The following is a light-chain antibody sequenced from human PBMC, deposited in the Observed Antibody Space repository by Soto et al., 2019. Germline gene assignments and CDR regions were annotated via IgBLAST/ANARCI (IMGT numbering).Light chain of an antibody. CDR2: GAS. CDR1: QSVTTQ. Sequence: IVLTQSPGTLSLSPGERATLSCRASQSVTTQLAWYQQKPGQAPTLIIHGASSRANGVPDRITGSGSGTDFTLSISRLEPEDFAVYYCQQYGGTPPITFGQGTRLEIK. J-gene: IGKJ5*01. CDR3: QQYGGTPPIT. V-gene: IGKV3-20*01.